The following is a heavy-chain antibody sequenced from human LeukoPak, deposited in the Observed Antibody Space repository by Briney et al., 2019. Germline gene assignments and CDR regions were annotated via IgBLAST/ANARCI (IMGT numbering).Heavy chain of an antibody. Sequence: GASVKVSCKASGGTFSSYAISWVRQAPGQWLEWMGWINPESGASNYVQKFQGRVTMTRDTSINTAYMELSSLRFDDTAVYYCARDKYTTSSGGISDCWGQGTLVTVSS. V-gene: IGHV1-2*02. CDR2: INPESGAS. J-gene: IGHJ4*02. CDR1: GGTFSSYA. D-gene: IGHD6-6*01. CDR3: ARDKYTTSSGGISDC.